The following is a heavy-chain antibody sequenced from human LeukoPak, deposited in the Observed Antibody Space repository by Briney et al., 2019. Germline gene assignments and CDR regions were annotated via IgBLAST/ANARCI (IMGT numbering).Heavy chain of an antibody. CDR2: ISSSSSYI. J-gene: IGHJ4*02. V-gene: IGHV3-21*01. CDR3: ATGEVVGTTTGVDY. D-gene: IGHD1-26*01. Sequence: GGSLRLSCAASGFTFSSYSMNWVRQAPGKGLEWVSSISSSSSYIFYADSVKGRFTISRDNAKNSLYLQMNSLRAEDTAVYYCATGEVVGTTTGVDYWGQGTLVTVSS. CDR1: GFTFSSYS.